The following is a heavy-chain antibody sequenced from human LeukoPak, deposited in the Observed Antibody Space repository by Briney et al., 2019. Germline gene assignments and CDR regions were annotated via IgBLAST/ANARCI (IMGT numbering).Heavy chain of an antibody. Sequence: PGGSLRLSCAASGFTFSSYWMSWVRQAPGKGLEWVANIKQVGSEKYYVDSVEGRFTISRDNAKNSLYLQMNSLRAEDTAVYYCARGDSSGWTIDYWGQGTLVTVSS. D-gene: IGHD6-19*01. V-gene: IGHV3-7*04. CDR2: IKQVGSEK. CDR3: ARGDSSGWTIDY. J-gene: IGHJ4*02. CDR1: GFTFSSYW.